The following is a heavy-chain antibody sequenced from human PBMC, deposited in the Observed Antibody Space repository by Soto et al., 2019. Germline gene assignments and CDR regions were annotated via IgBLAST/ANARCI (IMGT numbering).Heavy chain of an antibody. CDR2: IYYSGST. CDR1: GGSVSSGSYY. Sequence: PSETLSLTCTVSGGSVSSGSYYWSWIRQPPGKGLEWIGYIYYSGSTNYNPSLKSRVTISVDTSKNQFSLKLSSVTAADTAVYYCARDLRVGATRRAFGIWGQGTMVTVSS. CDR3: ARDLRVGATRRAFGI. V-gene: IGHV4-61*01. D-gene: IGHD1-26*01. J-gene: IGHJ3*02.